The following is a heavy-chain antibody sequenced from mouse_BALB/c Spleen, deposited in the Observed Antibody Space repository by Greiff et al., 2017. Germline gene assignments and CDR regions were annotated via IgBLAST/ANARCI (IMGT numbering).Heavy chain of an antibody. CDR1: GFTFSDYY. CDR2: ISSGGGNT. D-gene: IGHD2-4*01. Sequence: EVHLVESGGGLVKPGGSLKLSCAASGFTFSDYYMYWVRQTPEKRLEWVATISSGGGNTYYPDSVKGRFTISRDNAKNNLYLQMSSLRSEDTALYYCARYGDEYDGDYYAMDYWGQGTSVTVSS. CDR3: ARYGDEYDGDYYAMDY. J-gene: IGHJ4*01. V-gene: IGHV5-9*03.